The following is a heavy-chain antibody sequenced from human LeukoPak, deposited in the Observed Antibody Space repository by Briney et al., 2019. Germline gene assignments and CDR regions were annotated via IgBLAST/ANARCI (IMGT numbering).Heavy chain of an antibody. Sequence: GGSLRLSCAASGFTVISNYMSWVRQAPGKGLDWVSVIYSGGSTYYADSVKGRFTISRDNSKNTLYLQMNSLRAEDTAVYYCARVTRVYGMDVWGQGTTVTVSS. J-gene: IGHJ6*02. V-gene: IGHV3-53*01. CDR2: IYSGGST. CDR3: ARVTRVYGMDV. CDR1: GFTVISNY.